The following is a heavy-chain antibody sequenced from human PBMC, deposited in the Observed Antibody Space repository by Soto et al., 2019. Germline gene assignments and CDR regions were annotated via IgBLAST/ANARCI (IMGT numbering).Heavy chain of an antibody. CDR3: ARVRMTTVTNLDY. CDR2: IYHSGST. D-gene: IGHD4-17*01. Sequence: SETLSLTCAVSGYSISSGYYWGWIRQPPGKGLEWIGSIYHSGSTYYNPSLKSRVTISVDTSKNQFSLKLSSVTAADTAVYYCARVRMTTVTNLDYWGQGTLVTVFS. V-gene: IGHV4-38-2*01. J-gene: IGHJ4*02. CDR1: GYSISSGYY.